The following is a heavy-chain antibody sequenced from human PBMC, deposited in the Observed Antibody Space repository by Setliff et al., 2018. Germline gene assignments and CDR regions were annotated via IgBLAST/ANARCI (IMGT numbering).Heavy chain of an antibody. J-gene: IGHJ4*02. CDR2: IYHSGSS. CDR3: RLWFGELLRDY. CDR1: GGSISSMSYY. V-gene: IGHV4-39*07. D-gene: IGHD3-10*01. Sequence: PSETLSLTCTVSGGSISSMSYYWGWIRQPPGKGLEWIGSIYHSGSSYYNSSLRSRVTISVDTSKNQFSLKLTSVTAADTAVYYCRLWFGELLRDYWGQGTLVTVSS.